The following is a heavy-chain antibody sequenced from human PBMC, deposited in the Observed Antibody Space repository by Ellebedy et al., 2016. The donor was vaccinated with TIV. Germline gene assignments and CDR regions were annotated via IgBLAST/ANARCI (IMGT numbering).Heavy chain of an antibody. D-gene: IGHD1-26*01. CDR3: ASRPPSETYYAVFDY. V-gene: IGHV3-7*01. J-gene: IGHJ4*02. Sequence: GGSLRLXCVASGFTFRNHGMHWVRQAPGKGLEWVANIKKDGSEKYYVDSVKGRFTISRDNTKNSLYLQMNSLRAEDTAVYYCASRPPSETYYAVFDYWGPGTQVTVSS. CDR2: IKKDGSEK. CDR1: GFTFRNHG.